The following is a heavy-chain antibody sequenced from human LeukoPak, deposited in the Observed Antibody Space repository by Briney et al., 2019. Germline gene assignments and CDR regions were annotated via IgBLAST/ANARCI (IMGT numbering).Heavy chain of an antibody. Sequence: ASVKVSCRASGGTFSSYAISWVRQAPGQGLEWMGGIIPNFGTANYAQKFQGRVTITADESTSTAYMELSSLRSEDTAVYYCARGLYSSSWFPPRDYYYYGMDVWGQGTTVTVSS. D-gene: IGHD6-13*01. J-gene: IGHJ6*02. CDR1: GGTFSSYA. CDR3: ARGLYSSSWFPPRDYYYYGMDV. CDR2: IIPNFGTA. V-gene: IGHV1-69*13.